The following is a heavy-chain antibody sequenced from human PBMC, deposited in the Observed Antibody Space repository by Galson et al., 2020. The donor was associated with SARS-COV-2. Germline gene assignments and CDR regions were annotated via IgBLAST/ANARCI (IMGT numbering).Heavy chain of an antibody. V-gene: IGHV3-21*01. CDR1: GFTFSSYT. D-gene: IGHD1-26*01. J-gene: IGHJ6*02. Sequence: GGSLRLSCAVSGFTFSSYTMNWVRQAPGKVLEWVSAISSNSDYIYYADSVKGRFTISRDNGKNSLDLQMNSLRAEDTAVYYCARDASWAMFGMDVWGQGTTVTVSS. CDR3: ARDASWAMFGMDV. CDR2: ISSNSDYI.